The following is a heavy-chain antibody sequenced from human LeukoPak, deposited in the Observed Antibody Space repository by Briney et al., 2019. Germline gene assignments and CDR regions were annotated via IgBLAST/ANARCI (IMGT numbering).Heavy chain of an antibody. Sequence: GGSLRLSWAASGFTFDSYTMHWVRQGPGKGLEWVSLVNWDGGSTFYADSVKGRFTISRDNTKNSLYLQMNSLRTEDTALYYCARDVGCSSTTCYFDYWGQGTLVTVSS. CDR3: ARDVGCSSTTCYFDY. CDR2: VNWDGGST. J-gene: IGHJ4*02. V-gene: IGHV3-43*01. D-gene: IGHD2-2*01. CDR1: GFTFDSYT.